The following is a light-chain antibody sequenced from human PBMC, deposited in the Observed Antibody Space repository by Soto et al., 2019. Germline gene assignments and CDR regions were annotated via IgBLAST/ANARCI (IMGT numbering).Light chain of an antibody. Sequence: AIQMTQSPSSLSASVGDRVTITCRASQGIRNDLGWYQQKLGKAPKLLIYAASSLQSGVPSRFSGSGSGTDFTLTISSLEPEDFAVYYCQQRSNWPPTFGQGTKVHIK. CDR1: QGIRND. J-gene: IGKJ1*01. CDR3: QQRSNWPPT. V-gene: IGKV1-6*01. CDR2: AAS.